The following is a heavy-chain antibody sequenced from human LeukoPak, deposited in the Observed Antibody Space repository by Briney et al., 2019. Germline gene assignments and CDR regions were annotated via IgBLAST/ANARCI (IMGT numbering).Heavy chain of an antibody. D-gene: IGHD3-22*01. V-gene: IGHV1-69*04. CDR2: IIPILGIA. J-gene: IGHJ4*02. CDR1: GGTFSSYA. CDR3: ARGGYDYYDSSGYHFDY. Sequence: SVKVSCKASGGTFSSYAISWVRQAPGQGLEWMGRIIPILGIANYAQKFQGRVTITADKSTSTAYMEPSSLRSEDTAVYYCARGGYDYYDSSGYHFDYWGQGTLVTVSS.